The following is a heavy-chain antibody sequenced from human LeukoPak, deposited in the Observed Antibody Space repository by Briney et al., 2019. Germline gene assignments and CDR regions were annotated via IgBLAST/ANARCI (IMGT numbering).Heavy chain of an antibody. D-gene: IGHD6-19*01. Sequence: GGSLRLSCEASGFTFSNYWMNWVRQASGKGLEWVGHIRGKTNSYATAYAASVRGRFTISRDDSKNTAYLQMNSLKTEDTAVYYCTGGSGWYSPDYWGQGTLVTVSS. CDR2: IRGKTNSYAT. CDR3: TGGSGWYSPDY. J-gene: IGHJ4*02. V-gene: IGHV3-73*01. CDR1: GFTFSNYW.